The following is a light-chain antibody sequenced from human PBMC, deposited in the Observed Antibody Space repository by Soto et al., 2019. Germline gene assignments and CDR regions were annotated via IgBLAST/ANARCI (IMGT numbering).Light chain of an antibody. Sequence: QSVLTQPASVSGSPGQSITISCTGTSSDVGGFDFVSWFQRHPGKAPKLLIYEVSRRPSGISNRFSGSKTVNTASLTISGLQAEDEAEYFCSSYTTSSTYVFGTGTKGTVL. CDR3: SSYTTSSTYV. J-gene: IGLJ1*01. CDR2: EVS. V-gene: IGLV2-14*01. CDR1: SSDVGGFDF.